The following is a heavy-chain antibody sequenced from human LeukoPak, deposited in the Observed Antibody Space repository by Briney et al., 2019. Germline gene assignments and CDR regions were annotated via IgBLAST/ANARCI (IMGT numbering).Heavy chain of an antibody. D-gene: IGHD2-15*01. CDR1: GFTFSSYA. CDR2: ISYDGSNK. Sequence: GRSLRLSCAASGFTFSSYAMHWVRQAPGKGLEWVAVISYDGSNKYYADSVKGRFTISRDNSKNTLYLQMNSLRAEDTAVYYCARGNGYCSGGSCRNWFDPWGQGTLVTVSS. CDR3: ARGNGYCSGGSCRNWFDP. J-gene: IGHJ5*02. V-gene: IGHV3-30*04.